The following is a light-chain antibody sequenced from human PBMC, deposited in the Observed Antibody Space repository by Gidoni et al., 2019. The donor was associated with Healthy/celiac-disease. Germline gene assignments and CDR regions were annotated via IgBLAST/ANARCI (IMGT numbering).Light chain of an antibody. Sequence: DIQMTQFPSTLSASVGDRVTITCRASQSIRSWLAWYQQKPGKAPKLLIYKASSLESGVPSRFSGSGSGTEFTLTISSLQPDDFATYYCQQYNSYSLTFGQGTKVEIK. CDR3: QQYNSYSLT. V-gene: IGKV1-5*03. CDR1: QSIRSW. J-gene: IGKJ1*01. CDR2: KAS.